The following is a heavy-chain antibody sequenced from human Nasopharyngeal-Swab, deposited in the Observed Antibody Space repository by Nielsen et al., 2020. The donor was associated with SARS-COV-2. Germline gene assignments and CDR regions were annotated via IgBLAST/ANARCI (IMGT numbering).Heavy chain of an antibody. V-gene: IGHV4-39*01. D-gene: IGHD5-12*01. CDR3: AIVADYYYYYYMDV. Sequence: GSLRLSCTVSGGSISSSSYYWGWIRQPPGKGLEWIGSIYYSGSTYYNPSLKSRVTISVDTSKNQFSLKLSSATAADTAVYYCAIVADYYYYYYMDVWGKGTTVTVSS. CDR2: IYYSGST. CDR1: GGSISSSSYY. J-gene: IGHJ6*03.